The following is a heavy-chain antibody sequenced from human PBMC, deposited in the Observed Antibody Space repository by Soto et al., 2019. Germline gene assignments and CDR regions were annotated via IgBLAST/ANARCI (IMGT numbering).Heavy chain of an antibody. J-gene: IGHJ4*02. CDR2: ISYDGSNQ. D-gene: IGHD2-15*01. Sequence: QPGGSLRLSCAASGFTFSSYAMHWVRQAPGKGLEWVAVISYDGSNQYYADSVKGRFTISRDNSKNTLYLQMNSLRAGDTAVYYCARDWSRWDYWGQGTLVTVSS. CDR3: ARDWSRWDY. V-gene: IGHV3-30-3*01. CDR1: GFTFSSYA.